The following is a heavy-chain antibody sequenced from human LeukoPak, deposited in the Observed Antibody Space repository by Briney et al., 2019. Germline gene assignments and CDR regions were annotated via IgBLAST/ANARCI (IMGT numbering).Heavy chain of an antibody. D-gene: IGHD5-18*01. J-gene: IGHJ4*02. Sequence: SETLSLTCTVSGGSISSYYWSWIRQPPGEGLGWIGYIYYSGSTNYNPSLKSRVTLSVDTSQNQFSLKLSSVTAADTAVYYCARGGYSYGFDNFDFWGQGTLVTVSS. CDR3: ARGGYSYGFDNFDF. CDR2: IYYSGST. CDR1: GGSISSYY. V-gene: IGHV4-59*01.